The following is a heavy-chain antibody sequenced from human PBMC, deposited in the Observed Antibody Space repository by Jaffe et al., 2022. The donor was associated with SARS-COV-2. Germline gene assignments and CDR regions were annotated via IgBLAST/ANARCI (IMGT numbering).Heavy chain of an antibody. CDR1: GGSISSSSYY. D-gene: IGHD5-12*01. V-gene: IGHV4-39*01. J-gene: IGHJ3*02. CDR3: ASRVEMATIQTDYAFDI. CDR2: IYYSGST. Sequence: QLQLQESGPGLVKPSETLSLTCTVSGGSISSSSYYWGWIRQPPGKGLEWIGSIYYSGSTYYNPSLKSRVTISVDTSKNQFSLKLSSVTAADTAVYYCASRVEMATIQTDYAFDIWGQGTMVTVSS.